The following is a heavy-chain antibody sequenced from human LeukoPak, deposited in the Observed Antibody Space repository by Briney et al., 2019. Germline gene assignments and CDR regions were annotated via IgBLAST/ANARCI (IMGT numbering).Heavy chain of an antibody. D-gene: IGHD3-22*01. V-gene: IGHV3-23*01. CDR1: GFTFSSYA. CDR3: AKITMIVVVITRFDY. CDR2: ISGSGGST. J-gene: IGHJ4*02. Sequence: GGSLRLSCAASGFTFSSYAMSWVRQAPGKGLEWVSAISGSGGSTYYADSVKGRFTISRDNSKNTLYLQMNSLRAEDTAVYYCAKITMIVVVITRFDYWGQGTLVTVSS.